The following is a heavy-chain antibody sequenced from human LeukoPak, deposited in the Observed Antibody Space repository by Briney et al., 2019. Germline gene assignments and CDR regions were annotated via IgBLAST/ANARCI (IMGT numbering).Heavy chain of an antibody. J-gene: IGHJ4*02. V-gene: IGHV4-38-2*02. D-gene: IGHD3-10*01. Sequence: SETLSLTCTVSGYSISNGYYWSWIRQPPGKGLEWIGSLYHSGSTNYNPSLKSRVTISVDTSKNQFSLKLSSVTAADTAVYYCARGIPGYYGSGSSRFDYWGQGTLVTVSS. CDR1: GYSISNGYY. CDR3: ARGIPGYYGSGSSRFDY. CDR2: LYHSGST.